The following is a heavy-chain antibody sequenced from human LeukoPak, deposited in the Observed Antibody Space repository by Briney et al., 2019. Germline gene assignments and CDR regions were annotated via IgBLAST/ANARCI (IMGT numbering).Heavy chain of an antibody. J-gene: IGHJ4*02. V-gene: IGHV3-30*18. CDR1: GVTLCGYG. Sequence: VGSPRHSPAPSGVTLCGYGMHGVRHAPGKGLEWVAVISYDGSNKYYADSVKGRFTISRDNSKNTLYLQMNSLRAEDPAVYYCAKEGLWALDSWGQGTLVTVSS. CDR3: AKEGLWALDS. CDR2: ISYDGSNK. D-gene: IGHD3-10*01.